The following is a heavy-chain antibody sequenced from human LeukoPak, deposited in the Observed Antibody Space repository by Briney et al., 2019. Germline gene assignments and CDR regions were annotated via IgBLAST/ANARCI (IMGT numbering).Heavy chain of an antibody. Sequence: SETLSPTCTVSGGSISNYYWSWIRRPAGKGLEWIGRIFATESTDYNPSLKSRVTMSADTSKNQFSLRLASVTAADTAVYYCVKDRGAVAGDNWFEYWGQGILVTVS. J-gene: IGHJ5*01. CDR3: VKDRGAVAGDNWFEY. CDR1: GGSISNYY. CDR2: IFATEST. D-gene: IGHD6-19*01. V-gene: IGHV4-4*07.